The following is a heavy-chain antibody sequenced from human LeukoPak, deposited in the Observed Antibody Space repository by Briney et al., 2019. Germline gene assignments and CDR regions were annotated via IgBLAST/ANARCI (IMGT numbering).Heavy chain of an antibody. CDR3: ARRHSRYNWNPEVL. J-gene: IGHJ1*01. CDR2: ISSSGGT. CDR1: GFTFSGYA. Sequence: GRSLRLSCEASGFTFSGYAMSWVRQAPGKGLEWVSAISSSGGTYYADSVKGRFTISRDTSKNTLFLQMNSLRAEDTVLYSSARRHSRYNWNPEVLWGQGILVTVSS. V-gene: IGHV3-23*01. D-gene: IGHD1-1*01.